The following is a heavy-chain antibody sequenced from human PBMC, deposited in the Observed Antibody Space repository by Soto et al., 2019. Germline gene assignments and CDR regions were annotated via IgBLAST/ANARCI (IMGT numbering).Heavy chain of an antibody. V-gene: IGHV3-11*06. CDR1: GFTFSDYY. CDR3: ARDPFSGSGNYGMDV. Sequence: PGGSLRLSCAASGFTFSDYYMSWIRQAPGKGLEWVSYISSSSSYTNYADSVKGRFTISRDNAKNSLYLQMNSLRAEDTAVYYCARDPFSGSGNYGMDVWGQGTTVTVSS. CDR2: ISSSSSYT. D-gene: IGHD3-10*01. J-gene: IGHJ6*02.